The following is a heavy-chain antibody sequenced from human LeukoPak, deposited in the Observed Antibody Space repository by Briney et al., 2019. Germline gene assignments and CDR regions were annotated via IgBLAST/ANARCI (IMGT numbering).Heavy chain of an antibody. V-gene: IGHV4-34*01. CDR1: GGSFSGYY. D-gene: IGHD5-12*01. CDR3: ARGRLYGMDV. J-gene: IGHJ6*02. CDR2: INHSGST. Sequence: SETLSLTCAVYGGSFSGYYWSWVRQPPGKGLEWIGEINHSGSTNYNPSLKSRVTISVDTSKNQFSLKLSSVTAADTAVYYCARGRLYGMDVWGQGTTVTVSS.